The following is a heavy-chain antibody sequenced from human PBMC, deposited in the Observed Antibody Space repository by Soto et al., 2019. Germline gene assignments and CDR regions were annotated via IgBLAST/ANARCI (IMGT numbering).Heavy chain of an antibody. V-gene: IGHV4-30-4*01. CDR1: GGSISSGDYY. CDR3: ARDTLTGYYRPYFDY. J-gene: IGHJ4*02. D-gene: IGHD3-9*01. Sequence: SSETLSVTCTVSGGSISSGDYYWSWIRQPPGKGLEWIGYIYYSGSTYYNPSLKSRVTISVDTSKNQFSLKLSSVTAADTAVYYCARDTLTGYYRPYFDYWGQGTLVTVSS. CDR2: IYYSGST.